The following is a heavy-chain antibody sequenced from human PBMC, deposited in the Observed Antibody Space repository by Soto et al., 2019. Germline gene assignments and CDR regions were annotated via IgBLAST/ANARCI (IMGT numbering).Heavy chain of an antibody. D-gene: IGHD1-26*01. Sequence: QVQLVQSGAAEKKPGSSVKVAGKASGGTFSSYAISWVRQAPGQGLKWIGGIIPIFATANYAQKLQGRVTITADESTGTAYMELSRRRSEDTAVYYCAHLVGAPPHHGWFDTWGQGTVVSVSS. CDR2: IIPIFATA. J-gene: IGHJ5*02. CDR1: GGTFSSYA. V-gene: IGHV1-69*01. CDR3: AHLVGAPPHHGWFDT.